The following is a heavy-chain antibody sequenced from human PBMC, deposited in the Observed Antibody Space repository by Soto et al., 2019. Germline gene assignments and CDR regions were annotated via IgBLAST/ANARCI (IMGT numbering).Heavy chain of an antibody. D-gene: IGHD3-3*01. J-gene: IGHJ4*02. CDR2: ISAYNGNT. Sequence: ASVKVSCKASGYTFTSYGISWVRQAPGQGLEWMGWISAYNGNTNYAQKLQGRVTMTTDTSTSTAYMELRSLRSDDTAVYYCARVPLTIFGVVISPLHFDYWGQGPLVTVSS. V-gene: IGHV1-18*04. CDR3: ARVPLTIFGVVISPLHFDY. CDR1: GYTFTSYG.